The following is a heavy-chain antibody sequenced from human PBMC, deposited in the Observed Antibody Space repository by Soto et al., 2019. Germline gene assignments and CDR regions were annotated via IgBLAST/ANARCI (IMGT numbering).Heavy chain of an antibody. CDR1: GGSISGNY. V-gene: IGHV4-59*12. J-gene: IGHJ5*02. CDR2: IYDSGST. CDR3: ARNRWFDP. Sequence: SETLSLTCTVSGGSISGNYWSWIRQPPGKGLEWIGYIYDSGSTNYNPSLKSRVTISVDTSKNQFSLRLSSVTAADTAVYYCARNRWFDPWGQGTLVTVSS.